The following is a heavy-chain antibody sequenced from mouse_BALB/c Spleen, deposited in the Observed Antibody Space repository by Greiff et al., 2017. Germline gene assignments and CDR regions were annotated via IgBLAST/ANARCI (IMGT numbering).Heavy chain of an antibody. CDR1: GFTFSSYG. CDR2: ISSGGSYT. D-gene: IGHD2-4*01. Sequence: EVKLVESGGDLVKPGGSLKLSCAASGFTFSSYGMSWVRQTPDKRLEWVATISSGGSYTYYPDSVKGRFTISRDNAKNTLYLQMSSLKSEDTAMYYCARPGTITTGADWYFDVWGAGTTVTVSS. V-gene: IGHV5-6*01. CDR3: ARPGTITTGADWYFDV. J-gene: IGHJ1*01.